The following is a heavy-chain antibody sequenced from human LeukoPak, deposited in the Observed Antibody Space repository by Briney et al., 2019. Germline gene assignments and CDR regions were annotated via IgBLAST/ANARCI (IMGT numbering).Heavy chain of an antibody. Sequence: TGGTLRLSCAASGFTFSSYWMHWVRQVPGNGLVWVSRINTDGTIISYADSVKGRFTFSRDNARKTLYLQMNSLRTEDTAVYYCARDSGKLWFGELSGYFDYWGQGTLVTVSS. V-gene: IGHV3-74*01. D-gene: IGHD3-10*01. J-gene: IGHJ4*02. CDR2: INTDGTII. CDR1: GFTFSSYW. CDR3: ARDSGKLWFGELSGYFDY.